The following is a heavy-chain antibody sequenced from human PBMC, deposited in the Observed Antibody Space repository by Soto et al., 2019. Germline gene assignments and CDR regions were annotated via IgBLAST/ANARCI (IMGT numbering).Heavy chain of an antibody. D-gene: IGHD2-8*02. Sequence: PGGSLRLSCEASEFIFSSYAMNWVRQAPGKGLQWVSSITGSSDYTSYIASVEGRFTISRDNSKNTLYLQMNSLRAEDTAVYFCAKEQTTGAHYALDYWSQGTLVTVSS. J-gene: IGHJ4*02. CDR2: ITGSSDYT. CDR3: AKEQTTGAHYALDY. V-gene: IGHV3-23*01. CDR1: EFIFSSYA.